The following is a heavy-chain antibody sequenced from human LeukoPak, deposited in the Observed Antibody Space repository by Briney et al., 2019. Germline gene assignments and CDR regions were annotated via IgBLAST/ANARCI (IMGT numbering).Heavy chain of an antibody. J-gene: IGHJ4*02. CDR2: INPNSGGT. D-gene: IGHD2-2*01. V-gene: IGHV1-2*02. CDR3: AREYVVVVPAAISAFDH. Sequence: GASVKVSCKASGYTFTGYYMHWVRQAPGQGLEWMGWINPNSGGTNYAQKFQGRVTMTRDTSISTAYMELSRLRSDDTAVYYCAREYVVVVPAAISAFDHWGQGTLVTVSS. CDR1: GYTFTGYY.